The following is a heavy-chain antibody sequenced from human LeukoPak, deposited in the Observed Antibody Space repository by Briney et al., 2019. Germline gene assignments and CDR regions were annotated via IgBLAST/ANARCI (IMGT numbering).Heavy chain of an antibody. J-gene: IGHJ6*04. D-gene: IGHD2-2*01. CDR2: ISAYSGDA. CDR1: GYSFTTYG. V-gene: IGHV1-18*04. CDR3: ARDIVVLPSAESDYYYYGMDV. Sequence: ASVKVSCKASGYSFTTYGTSWVRHAPGQGLEWMGWISAYSGDANYARNLQGRVTMTTDTSTSTAYMELRSLRSDDTAVYYCARDIVVLPSAESDYYYYGMDVWGKGTTVTVSS.